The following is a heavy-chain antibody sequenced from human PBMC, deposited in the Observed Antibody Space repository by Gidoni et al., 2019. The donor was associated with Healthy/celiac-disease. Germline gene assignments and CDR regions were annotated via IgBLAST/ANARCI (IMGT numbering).Heavy chain of an antibody. J-gene: IGHJ4*02. CDR3: ARDRWGDGYNWGHFDY. CDR2: IYYSGST. V-gene: IGHV4-59*01. D-gene: IGHD5-12*01. Sequence: QVQLQESGPGLVKPSETLSLTCTVSGGSISSYYWSWIRQPPGKGLEWIGYIYYSGSTNYNPSLKSRVTISVDTSKNQFSLKLSSVTAADTAVYYCARDRWGDGYNWGHFDYWGQGTLVTVSS. CDR1: GGSISSYY.